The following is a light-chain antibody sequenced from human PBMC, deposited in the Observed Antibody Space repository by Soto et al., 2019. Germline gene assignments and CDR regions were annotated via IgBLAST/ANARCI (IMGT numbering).Light chain of an antibody. CDR3: CSYATSGVL. J-gene: IGLJ7*01. Sequence: QSALTQPASVSASPGQSITISCTATSNDVGFSKFVSWYQQQPGKSPQVLLYEGTKRPSGVSLRFSGSHSVNAASLTISDIHIEDEADYYCCSYATSGVLFGGGTQLTVL. CDR1: SNDVGFSKF. V-gene: IGLV2-23*01. CDR2: EGT.